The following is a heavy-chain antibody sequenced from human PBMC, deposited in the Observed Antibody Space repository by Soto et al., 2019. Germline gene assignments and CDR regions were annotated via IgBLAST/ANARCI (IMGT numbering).Heavy chain of an antibody. J-gene: IGHJ5*02. D-gene: IGHD3-22*01. CDR3: ARDKVWYYYNSSGYPTWFDP. V-gene: IGHV3-33*01. CDR1: GFTFSSYG. CDR2: IWYDGSNK. Sequence: GGSLRLSCAASGFTFSSYGMHWVRQAPGKGLEWVAVIWYDGSNKYYADSVKGRFTISRDNSKNTLYLQMNSLRAEDTAVYYSARDKVWYYYNSSGYPTWFDPWGQGTLVTVSS.